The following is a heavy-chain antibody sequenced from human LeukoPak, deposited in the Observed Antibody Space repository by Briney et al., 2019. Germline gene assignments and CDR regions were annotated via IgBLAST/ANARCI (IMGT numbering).Heavy chain of an antibody. CDR3: ARDQDWDLQSLRYFNY. CDR1: GGSVSSGSYY. CDR2: IYYSGST. D-gene: IGHD1-26*01. V-gene: IGHV4-61*01. J-gene: IGHJ4*02. Sequence: SATLSLTCTVSGGSVSSGSYYWSWIRQPPGKGLEWIGYIYYSGSTNYNPSLESRVTISIDTSKNQFSLKLSSVTAADTAVYYCARDQDWDLQSLRYFNYWGQGTLVTVSS.